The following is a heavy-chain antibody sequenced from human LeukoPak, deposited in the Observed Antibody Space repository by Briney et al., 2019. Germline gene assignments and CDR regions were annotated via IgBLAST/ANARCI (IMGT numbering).Heavy chain of an antibody. D-gene: IGHD5-24*01. CDR1: GGTFSSYA. V-gene: IGHV1-69*06. CDR3: AKGRRDGYNFDFDY. CDR2: IIPIFGTA. J-gene: IGHJ4*02. Sequence: ASVKVSCKASGGTFSSYAISWVRQAPGQGLEWMGGIIPIFGTANYAQKFQGRVTITADKSTSTAYMELSSLRSEDTAVYYCAKGRRDGYNFDFDYWGQGTLVTVSS.